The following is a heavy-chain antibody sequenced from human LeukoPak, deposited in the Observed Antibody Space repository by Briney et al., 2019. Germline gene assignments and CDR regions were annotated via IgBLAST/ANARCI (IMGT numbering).Heavy chain of an antibody. CDR3: AREYCSSISCYSVDY. CDR2: ISAYNGNT. Sequence: GASEKVSCKASGYTFTRYGISWVRQAPGQGLEWMGWISAYNGNTNYAQKLQGRVTMTTDTSTSTAHMELRSLRPDDTAVYYCAREYCSSISCYSVDYWGQGTLVTVSS. CDR1: GYTFTRYG. V-gene: IGHV1-18*01. J-gene: IGHJ4*02. D-gene: IGHD2-2*01.